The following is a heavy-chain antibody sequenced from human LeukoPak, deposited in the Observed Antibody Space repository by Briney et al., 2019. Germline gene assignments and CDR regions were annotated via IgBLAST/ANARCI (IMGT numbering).Heavy chain of an antibody. CDR3: ARVTDFWSGYPRLYYYYGMDV. D-gene: IGHD3-3*01. Sequence: SVKVSCKASGGTFSSYAISWVRQAPGQGLEWMGRIIPILGIANYAQKFQGRVTITADKSTSTAYMELRSLRSDDTAVYYCARVTDFWSGYPRLYYYYGMDVWGQGTTVTVSS. J-gene: IGHJ6*02. CDR1: GGTFSSYA. CDR2: IIPILGIA. V-gene: IGHV1-69*04.